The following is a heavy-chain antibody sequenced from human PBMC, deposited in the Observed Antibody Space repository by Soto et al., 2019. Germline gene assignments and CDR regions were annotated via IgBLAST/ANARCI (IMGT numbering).Heavy chain of an antibody. CDR3: AKGSLIFGEGVYDWFDP. Sequence: EVQLLESGGGLGQPGGSLRLSCATSGFTFKNYPLAWVRQSAGKGLQWVSSISGSGAERSYADSVKGRFTISRDDSQNTMYLKMSSLRVNDTATYYCAKGSLIFGEGVYDWFDPGGQGTLVVVSS. D-gene: IGHD3-10*01. CDR2: ISGSGAER. CDR1: GFTFKNYP. V-gene: IGHV3-23*01. J-gene: IGHJ5*02.